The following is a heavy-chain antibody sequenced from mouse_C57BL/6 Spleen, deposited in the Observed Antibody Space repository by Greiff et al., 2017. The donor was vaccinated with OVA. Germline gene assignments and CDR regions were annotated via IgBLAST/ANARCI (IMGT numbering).Heavy chain of an antibody. D-gene: IGHD2-1*01. J-gene: IGHJ2*01. Sequence: VQLQQPGAELVMPGASVKLSCKASGYTFTSYWMHWVKQRPGQGLEWIGALDPSDSYTNYNQKFKGKSTLTVDKSSSTAYMQLSSLTSEDSAVYYCARGPYGNFYFDYWGQGTTLTVSS. CDR2: LDPSDSYT. V-gene: IGHV1-69*01. CDR1: GYTFTSYW. CDR3: ARGPYGNFYFDY.